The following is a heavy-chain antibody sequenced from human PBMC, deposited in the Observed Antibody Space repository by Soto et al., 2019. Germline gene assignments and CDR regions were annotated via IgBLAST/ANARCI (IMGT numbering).Heavy chain of an antibody. V-gene: IGHV3-23*01. J-gene: IGHJ4*02. D-gene: IGHD2-15*01. CDR3: AKHRRMVVAATTNDY. CDR2: ISGSGGST. Sequence: GGSLRLSCAASGFTFSSYAMSWVRQAPGKGLEWVSAISGSGGSTYYADSVKGRFTISRDNSKNTLYLQMNSLRAEDTAVYYCAKHRRMVVAATTNDYWGQGTLVTVSS. CDR1: GFTFSSYA.